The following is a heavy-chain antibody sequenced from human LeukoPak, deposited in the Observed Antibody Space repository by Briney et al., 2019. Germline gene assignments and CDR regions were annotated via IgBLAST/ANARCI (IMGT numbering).Heavy chain of an antibody. Sequence: GSLRLSCAASGFTFDDYAMHWVRQAPGKGLEWVSLISGDGGRTYYADSVKVRFTISRDNSKNSLYLQMNSLRTEDTALYYCAKDSPLGTGWFDPWGQGTLVTVSS. CDR3: AKDSPLGTGWFDP. D-gene: IGHD1-14*01. V-gene: IGHV3-43*02. CDR1: GFTFDDYA. CDR2: ISGDGGRT. J-gene: IGHJ5*02.